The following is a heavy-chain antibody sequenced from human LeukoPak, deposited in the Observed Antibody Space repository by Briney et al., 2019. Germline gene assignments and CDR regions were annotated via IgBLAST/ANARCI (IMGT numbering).Heavy chain of an antibody. CDR1: GFTFSDYY. Sequence: GGSLRLSCAASGFTFSDYYMSWVRQAPGKGLVWVSRISSDGSITTYAASVKGRFTISRDNAKNTLYLQMNSLTAEDTAVYYCARGDVVVPAAMAPDPWGQGTLVTVSS. CDR2: ISSDGSIT. CDR3: ARGDVVVPAAMAPDP. D-gene: IGHD2-2*01. V-gene: IGHV3-74*01. J-gene: IGHJ5*02.